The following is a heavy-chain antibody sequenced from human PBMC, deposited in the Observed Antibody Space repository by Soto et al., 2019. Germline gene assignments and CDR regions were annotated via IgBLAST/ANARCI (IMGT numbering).Heavy chain of an antibody. CDR2: ISTGSSTI. V-gene: IGHV3-48*02. J-gene: IGHJ4*02. CDR3: VKSLKGHSTFDY. CDR1: GFTFSSYS. D-gene: IGHD3-9*01. Sequence: GVSLRLSCAASGFTFSSYSMNWVRQAPGKGLEWVSYISTGSSTIYYADSVKGRFTISRDNAKNSLYLQMNSLRDEDTAVYYCVKSLKGHSTFDYWGQGTLVTFS.